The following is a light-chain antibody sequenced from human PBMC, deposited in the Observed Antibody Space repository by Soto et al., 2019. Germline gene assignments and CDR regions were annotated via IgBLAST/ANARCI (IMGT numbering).Light chain of an antibody. V-gene: IGKV3-20*01. J-gene: IGKJ1*01. CDR2: GAS. CDR3: QQYAGSPWT. Sequence: EIVLTQSPGTLSLYPGERATLSCSASQSVSSTYLAWYRQKPGQAPRLLIYGASSRATGIPDRISGSGSGTDFTLIISRLEPEDFAVYYCQQYAGSPWTFGQGTKVDIK. CDR1: QSVSSTY.